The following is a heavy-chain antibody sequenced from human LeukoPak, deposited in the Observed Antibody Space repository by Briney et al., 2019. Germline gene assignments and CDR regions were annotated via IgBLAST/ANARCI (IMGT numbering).Heavy chain of an antibody. D-gene: IGHD1-26*01. CDR1: GYGLTGYY. CDR2: ISPNRDAT. V-gene: IGHV1-2*02. Sequence: GASVTVSCKASGYGLTGYYMHWVRQAPGQGLEWMGWISPNRDATNYAQRFQGRVTMTRDTSISTAYMELSRLTSDDTAVYYCARDSGRYSFDYWGQGTLVTVSS. J-gene: IGHJ4*02. CDR3: ARDSGRYSFDY.